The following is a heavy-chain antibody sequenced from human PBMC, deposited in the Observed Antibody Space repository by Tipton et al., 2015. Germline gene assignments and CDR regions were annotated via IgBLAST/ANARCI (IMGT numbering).Heavy chain of an antibody. Sequence: TLSLTCTVSGGSISRSSYYWSWIRQSPGEGLEWIGYIYYSGSTNYNPSLRSRVAMSMDTSKNQFSLKLTSVTAADTAVYYCARDLEHGMDVWGQGTTVTVSS. V-gene: IGHV4-61*01. J-gene: IGHJ6*02. CDR3: ARDLEHGMDV. CDR2: IYYSGST. CDR1: GGSISRSSYY. D-gene: IGHD3-3*01.